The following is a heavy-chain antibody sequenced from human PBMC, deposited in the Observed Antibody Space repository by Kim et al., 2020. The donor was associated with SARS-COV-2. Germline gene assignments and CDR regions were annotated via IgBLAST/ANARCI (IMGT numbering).Heavy chain of an antibody. J-gene: IGHJ6*02. CDR1: GYTFTSYG. V-gene: IGHV1-18*01. CDR3: ARGPQKYYDFPTPLEV. D-gene: IGHD3-3*01. CDR2: ISAYNGNT. Sequence: ASVKVSCKASGYTFTSYGISWVRQAPGQGLEWMGWISAYNGNTNYAQKLQGRVTMTTDTSTSTAYMELRSLRSDDTAVYYCARGPQKYYDFPTPLEVWGQGTTVTVSS.